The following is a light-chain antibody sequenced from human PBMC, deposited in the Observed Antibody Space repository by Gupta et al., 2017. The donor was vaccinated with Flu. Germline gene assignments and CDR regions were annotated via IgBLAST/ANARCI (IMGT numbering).Light chain of an antibody. CDR3: QQSYSTPRSLPCWT. CDR1: QSISSY. V-gene: IGKV1-39*01. Sequence: DIQMTQSPSSLSASVGDRVTITCRASQSISSYLNWYQQKPGKAPKLLIYAASSLQSGVPSRFSGSGSGTDFTLTISSLQPEDFATYYCQQSYSTPRSLPCWTFGQGTKVEIK. CDR2: AAS. J-gene: IGKJ1*01.